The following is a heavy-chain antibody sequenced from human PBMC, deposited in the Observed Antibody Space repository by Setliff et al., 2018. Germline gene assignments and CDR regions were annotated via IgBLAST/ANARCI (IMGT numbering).Heavy chain of an antibody. CDR1: GFTFTDYS. CDR3: ARETLPYYFDY. V-gene: IGHV3-48*01. CDR2: ISTSSSTI. Sequence: GGSLRLSCAASGFTFTDYSMNWVRQAPGKGLEWISYISTSSSTIYYADSVKGRFTISRDIAKNSLYLQMNSLRADDTAVYYCARETLPYYFDYWGQGTLVTVSS. J-gene: IGHJ4*02.